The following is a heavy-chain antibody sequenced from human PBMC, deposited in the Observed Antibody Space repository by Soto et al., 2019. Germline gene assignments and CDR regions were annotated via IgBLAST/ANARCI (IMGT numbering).Heavy chain of an antibody. CDR2: ISYDGSNK. Sequence: GGSLRLSCIASAFTFISSFMGWVRQAPGKGLEWVAVISYDGSNKYYADSVKGRFTISRDNSKNTLYLQMNSLRAEDTAVYYCAKDLFIVVVPAAPGAFDIWGQGTMVTVSS. J-gene: IGHJ3*02. D-gene: IGHD2-2*01. CDR1: AFTFISSF. CDR3: AKDLFIVVVPAAPGAFDI. V-gene: IGHV3-30*18.